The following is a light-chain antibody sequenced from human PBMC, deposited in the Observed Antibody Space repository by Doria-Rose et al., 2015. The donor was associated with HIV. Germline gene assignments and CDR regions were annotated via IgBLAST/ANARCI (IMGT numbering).Light chain of an antibody. CDR3: HQYASSRT. Sequence: TQSPGTLSLSPGERATLSCRASQSVSANYLAWYQQRPGQFPRLLIYGASSMATDIPDRFSGSGSGTDFTLTISRLEPEDFAVYYCHQYASSRTFGQGTKVEIK. CDR2: GAS. J-gene: IGKJ1*01. V-gene: IGKV3-20*01. CDR1: QSVSANY.